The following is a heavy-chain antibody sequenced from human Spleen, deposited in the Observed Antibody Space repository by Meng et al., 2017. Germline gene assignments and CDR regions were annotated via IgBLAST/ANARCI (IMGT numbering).Heavy chain of an antibody. V-gene: IGHV1-2*06. CDR1: GYTFTGDY. CDR3: ARQGGDGYRY. CDR2: INPDSGDT. Sequence: QVQLVQSGAEVKKPGASVKVSCKASGYTFTGDYFHWVRQAPGQGLEWMGRINPDSGDTDFAHKFQGRVTLTTDTSINTAYMELSRLRSDDTAVYYCARQGGDGYRYWGQGTLVTVSS. J-gene: IGHJ4*02. D-gene: IGHD5-18*01.